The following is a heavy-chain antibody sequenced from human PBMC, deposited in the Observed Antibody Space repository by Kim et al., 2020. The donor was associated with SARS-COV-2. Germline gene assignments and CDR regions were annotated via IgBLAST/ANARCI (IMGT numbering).Heavy chain of an antibody. J-gene: IGHJ5*02. V-gene: IGHV4-39*02. CDR1: GGSISSSSYY. D-gene: IGHD3-9*01. CDR2: IYYSGST. Sequence: SETLSLTCTVSGGSISSSSYYWGWIRQPPGKGLEWIGSIYYSGSTYYNPSLKSRVTISVDTSKNQFSLKLSSVTAADTAVYYCARERGSRYFDWDMGWFDPWGQGTLVTVSS. CDR3: ARERGSRYFDWDMGWFDP.